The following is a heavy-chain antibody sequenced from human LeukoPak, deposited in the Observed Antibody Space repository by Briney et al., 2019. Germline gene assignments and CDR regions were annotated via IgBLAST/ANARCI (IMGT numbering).Heavy chain of an antibody. D-gene: IGHD3-3*01. V-gene: IGHV1-69*13. CDR2: IIPIFGTA. CDR1: GGTFSSFA. J-gene: IGHJ6*02. CDR3: ARGGPELITISGRAYYYYGMDV. Sequence: SVKVSCKASGGTFSSFAISWVRQAPGQGLEWMGGIIPIFGTANYAQKFQGRVTITADESTSTAYMELSSLRSEDTAVYYCARGGPELITISGRAYYYYGMDVWGQGTTVTVSS.